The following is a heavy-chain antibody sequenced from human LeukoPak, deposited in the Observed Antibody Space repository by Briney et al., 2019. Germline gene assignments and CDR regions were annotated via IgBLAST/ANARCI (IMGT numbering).Heavy chain of an antibody. CDR3: ARDRVLYSYGQDYYFDY. CDR2: ISYDGSNK. D-gene: IGHD5-18*01. Sequence: GGSLRLSCAASGFTFSSYAMPWVRQAPGKGLEWVAVISYDGSNKYYADSAKGRFTISRDNSKNTLYLQMNSLRAEDTAVYYCARDRVLYSYGQDYYFDYWGQGTLVTVSS. J-gene: IGHJ4*02. V-gene: IGHV3-30-3*01. CDR1: GFTFSSYA.